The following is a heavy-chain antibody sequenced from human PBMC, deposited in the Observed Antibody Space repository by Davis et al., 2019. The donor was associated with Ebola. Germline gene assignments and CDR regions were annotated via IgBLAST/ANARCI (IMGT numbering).Heavy chain of an antibody. J-gene: IGHJ6*04. CDR3: AKSGLSFGVVKYHYGMDV. CDR1: VITFSSYA. Sequence: GESLKISCTDSVITFSSYAMTWVRQAPGQGLEWVSAISGSVGSTYYADSVKGRFTISRDNSKKTLYLQMNSLRAEDTAVYYCAKSGLSFGVVKYHYGMDVWGKGTTVTVSS. D-gene: IGHD3-3*01. CDR2: ISGSVGST. V-gene: IGHV3-23*01.